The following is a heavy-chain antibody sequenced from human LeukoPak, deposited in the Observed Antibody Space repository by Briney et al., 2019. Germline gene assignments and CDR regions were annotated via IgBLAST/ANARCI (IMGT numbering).Heavy chain of an antibody. CDR2: ISNDGNTK. V-gene: IGHV3-30*15. D-gene: IGHD2-15*01. J-gene: IGHJ3*02. CDR3: ARDVHYTSSKPGWPFDI. CDR1: GFTFNNYA. Sequence: QPGRSLRLSCAASGFTFNNYAMHWVRQAPGNGLEWVGFISNDGNTKYFADSVKGRFTMSRDNSKNTLYLQMSSLGVADTAVYYCARDVHYTSSKPGWPFDIWGQGTVVSVSS.